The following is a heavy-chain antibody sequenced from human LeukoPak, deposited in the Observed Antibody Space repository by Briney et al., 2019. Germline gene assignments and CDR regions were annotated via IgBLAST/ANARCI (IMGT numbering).Heavy chain of an antibody. J-gene: IGHJ4*02. CDR3: ARDAIAAAGAGA. CDR1: VYTFTDYS. CDR2: INPNSGDT. Sequence: ASVKVSCKASVYTFTDYSMHWVRQAPGQGLEWMGWINPNSGDTDYAQKFQGRVTMTRDTSISTAYLEVSRLTSDDTAVYFCARDAIAAAGAGAWGQGTLVTVSS. V-gene: IGHV1-2*02. D-gene: IGHD6-13*01.